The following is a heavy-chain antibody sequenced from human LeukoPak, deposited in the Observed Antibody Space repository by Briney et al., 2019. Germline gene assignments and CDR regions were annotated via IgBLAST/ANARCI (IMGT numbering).Heavy chain of an antibody. D-gene: IGHD2-2*01. Sequence: GGSLRLSCAASGFTFSSYSMNWVRQAPGKGLEWVSPISSSSSYIYYADSVKGRFTISRDNAKNSLYLQMNSLRAEDTAVYYCARVDDIVVVPAANDYWGQGTLVTVSS. J-gene: IGHJ4*02. CDR2: ISSSSSYI. CDR3: ARVDDIVVVPAANDY. V-gene: IGHV3-21*01. CDR1: GFTFSSYS.